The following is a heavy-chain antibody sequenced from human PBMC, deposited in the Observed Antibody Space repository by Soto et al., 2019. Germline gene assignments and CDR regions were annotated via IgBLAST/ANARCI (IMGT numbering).Heavy chain of an antibody. D-gene: IGHD3-10*01. Sequence: QVQLQESGPGLVKPSGTLSLTCAVSGDSITNNNWWTWLRQSPRKGLEWIGEMHHGGNPDYNPSLRSRVTISVDKSKNQFSLHLSSVTAADSAVYYCARTSGGTYSFDPWGQGTLVTVSS. CDR2: MHHGGNP. J-gene: IGHJ5*02. CDR1: GDSITNNNW. CDR3: ARTSGGTYSFDP. V-gene: IGHV4-4*02.